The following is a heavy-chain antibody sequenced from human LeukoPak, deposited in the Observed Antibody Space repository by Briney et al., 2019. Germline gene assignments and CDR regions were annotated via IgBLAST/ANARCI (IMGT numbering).Heavy chain of an antibody. Sequence: SQTLSLTCTVSSGSISSSNYYWSWIRQPAGKGLEWIGRISTIGITNYNPSLNSRVTISIDTSKNQFSLKLSSVTAADTAVYYCARGAAATYWGQGTLVTVSS. D-gene: IGHD6-13*01. CDR3: ARGAAATY. J-gene: IGHJ4*02. CDR2: ISTIGIT. V-gene: IGHV4-61*02. CDR1: SGSISSSNYY.